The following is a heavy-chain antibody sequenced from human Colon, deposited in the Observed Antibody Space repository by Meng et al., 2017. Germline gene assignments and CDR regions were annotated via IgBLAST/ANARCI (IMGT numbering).Heavy chain of an antibody. Sequence: DGHRVESGGGLIQPGGSLRLACATSGLIVSTKHMSWVRQAPGKGLEWVSVNHSGGSTYYADSVKGRFTISRDNSKNTLNLQMKSLRAEDTAVYYCAKPAYGYGSGSWDYWGQGTLVTVSS. J-gene: IGHJ4*02. CDR2: NHSGGST. V-gene: IGHV3-53*01. CDR3: AKPAYGYGSGSWDY. CDR1: GLIVSTKH. D-gene: IGHD3-10*01.